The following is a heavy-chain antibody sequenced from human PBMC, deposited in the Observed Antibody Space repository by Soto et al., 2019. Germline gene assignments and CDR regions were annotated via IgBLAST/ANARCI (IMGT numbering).Heavy chain of an antibody. CDR2: TNAGNGNT. Sequence: GASVKVSCKASGYTFTTYGIHWVRQSPGQRPEWMGWTNAGNGNTRYSHKFQGRFTISRDNSKRSVFLDLNSLRVEDTAVYYCARDLGLLKSMFDYWGQGTLVTVSS. CDR3: ARDLGLLKSMFDY. CDR1: GYTFTTYG. J-gene: IGHJ4*02. D-gene: IGHD2-8*01. V-gene: IGHV1-3*01.